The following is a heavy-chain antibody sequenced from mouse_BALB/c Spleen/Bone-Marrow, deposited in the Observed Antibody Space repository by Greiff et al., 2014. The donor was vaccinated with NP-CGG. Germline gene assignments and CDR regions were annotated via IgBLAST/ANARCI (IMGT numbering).Heavy chain of an antibody. J-gene: IGHJ3*01. CDR1: GFNIKDAY. V-gene: IGHV14-3*02. CDR2: IDPANGNT. Sequence: EVKLMESGAELVKPGASVKLSCTASGFNIKDAYMHWVKQRPEQGLEWIGRIDPANGNTKYDPKFQGKATITADTSSNTAYLQLSSLTSEDTAVYYCARIGYLYWGQGTLVTVSA. CDR3: ARIGYLY. D-gene: IGHD2-2*01.